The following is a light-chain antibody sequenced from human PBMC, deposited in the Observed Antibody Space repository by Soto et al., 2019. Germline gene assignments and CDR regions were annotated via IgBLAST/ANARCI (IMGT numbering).Light chain of an antibody. V-gene: IGKV3-15*01. J-gene: IGKJ1*01. Sequence: EIVMTQSPVTLSVSPGERATLACRASQSVSSNLAWYQQKPDQAPRLLIYGASTRATGIPARFSGSGSGTEFTLTISSLQSEDFAVYYCQQYNNWWTFGQGTKVDIK. CDR3: QQYNNWWT. CDR1: QSVSSN. CDR2: GAS.